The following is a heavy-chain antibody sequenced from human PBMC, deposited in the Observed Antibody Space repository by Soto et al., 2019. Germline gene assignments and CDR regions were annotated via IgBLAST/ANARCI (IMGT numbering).Heavy chain of an antibody. Sequence: QVQLQESGPGLVKPSGTLSLTCVVSGASISSNNWWSWVRQPPGKGLEWIGEVHHSGSTNYNPALKSRVTVSVDQSKNQFSLNLNSVTAADTAVYYCARLYGDDEDYWGQGTLVTVSS. D-gene: IGHD4-17*01. V-gene: IGHV4-4*02. CDR1: GASISSNNW. CDR3: ARLYGDDEDY. J-gene: IGHJ4*02. CDR2: VHHSGST.